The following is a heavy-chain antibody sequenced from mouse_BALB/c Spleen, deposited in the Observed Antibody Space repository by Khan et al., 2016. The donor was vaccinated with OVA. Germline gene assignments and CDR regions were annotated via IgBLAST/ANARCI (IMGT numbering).Heavy chain of an antibody. J-gene: IGHJ2*01. V-gene: IGHV3-2*02. CDR3: ARVYGGDFDY. CDR1: GYSITSDYA. CDR2: ISYSGNT. Sequence: EVQLQESGPGLVKPSQSLSLTCTVTGYSITSDYAWNWIRQFPGNKLEWMGFISYSGNTKYNPSLKSRISITRDTSENQFFLQLNSVTTEDTATYSVARVYGGDFDYWGQGTTLTVSS. D-gene: IGHD1-1*01.